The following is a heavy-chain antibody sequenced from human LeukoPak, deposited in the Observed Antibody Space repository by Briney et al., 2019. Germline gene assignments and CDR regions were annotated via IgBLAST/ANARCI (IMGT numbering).Heavy chain of an antibody. CDR2: TYYSGNT. D-gene: IGHD2-2*02. CDR1: GGSISSSSYY. J-gene: IGHJ5*02. Sequence: PSETLSLTCTVSGGSISSSSYYWGWIRQPPGKGLEWIGSTYYSGNTYYNPSLKSRVTISVDTSKNQFSLKLNSVTAADTAVYYCVRRVNYCRSSTCYIWFDPWGQGILVTVSS. CDR3: VRRVNYCRSSTCYIWFDP. V-gene: IGHV4-39*01.